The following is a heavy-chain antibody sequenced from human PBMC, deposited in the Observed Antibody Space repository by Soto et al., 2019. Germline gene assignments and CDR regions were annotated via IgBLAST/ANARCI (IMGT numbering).Heavy chain of an antibody. CDR2: IYPGDSDT. J-gene: IGHJ6*02. D-gene: IGHD6-13*01. CDR1: GYSCNTYW. V-gene: IGHV5-51*01. Sequence: PGETLKISCKASGYSCNTYWIGWVRQLPGKGLEWMGIIYPGDSDTRYSPSFQGQVTISADKSISTAYLQWSSLKASDTAMYYCARTAATGKYYYGVDVWGQGTTVTVSS. CDR3: ARTAATGKYYYGVDV.